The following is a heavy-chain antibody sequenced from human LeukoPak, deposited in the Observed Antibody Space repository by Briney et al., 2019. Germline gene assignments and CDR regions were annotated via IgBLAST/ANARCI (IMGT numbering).Heavy chain of an antibody. D-gene: IGHD2-15*01. Sequence: PGGSLRLSCAASGFTFSSYWMHWVRQAPGKGLVWVSRINSDGSSTSYADSVKGRFAISRDNAKNTLYLQMNSLRAEDTAVYYCARVPIRYCSGGSCPPQLDYWGQGTLVTVSS. V-gene: IGHV3-74*01. J-gene: IGHJ4*02. CDR2: INSDGSST. CDR1: GFTFSSYW. CDR3: ARVPIRYCSGGSCPPQLDY.